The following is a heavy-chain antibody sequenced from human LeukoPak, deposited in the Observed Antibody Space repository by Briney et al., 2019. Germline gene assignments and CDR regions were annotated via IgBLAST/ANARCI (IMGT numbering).Heavy chain of an antibody. J-gene: IGHJ3*02. CDR1: GGSISSSSYY. V-gene: IGHV4-39*07. Sequence: SETLSLTCTVSGGSISSSSYYWGWIRQPPGKGLEWIGSIYYSGSTYYNPSLKSRVTISVDTPKNQFSLKLSSVTAADTAVYYCARVPLADDYFSEDAFDIWGQGTMVTVSS. CDR2: IYYSGST. D-gene: IGHD2/OR15-2a*01. CDR3: ARVPLADDYFSEDAFDI.